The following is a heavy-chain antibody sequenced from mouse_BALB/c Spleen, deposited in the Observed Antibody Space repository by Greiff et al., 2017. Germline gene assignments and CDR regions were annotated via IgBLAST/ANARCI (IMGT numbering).Heavy chain of an antibody. CDR2: ISSGSSTI. D-gene: IGHD1-2*01. J-gene: IGHJ4*01. Sequence: EVMLVESGGGLVQPGGSRKLSCAASGFTFSSFGMHWVRQAPEKGLEWVAYISSGSSTIYYADTVKGRFTISRDNPKNTLFLQMTSLRSEDTAMYYCARSLRPLYYYAMDYWGQGTSVTVSS. V-gene: IGHV5-17*02. CDR3: ARSLRPLYYYAMDY. CDR1: GFTFSSFG.